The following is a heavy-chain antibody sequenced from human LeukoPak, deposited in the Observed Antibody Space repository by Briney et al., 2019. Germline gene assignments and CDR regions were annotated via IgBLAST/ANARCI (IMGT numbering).Heavy chain of an antibody. D-gene: IGHD2-21*01. CDR1: GYTFTSYD. Sequence: ASVKVSCKASGYTFTSYDINWVRQATGQGLEWMGWMNPNSGNTGYAQKFQGRVTITRNTSISTAYMELSSLRSEDTAVYYCAKDSALYCGGDCYYDYWGQGTLVTVSS. V-gene: IGHV1-8*03. CDR2: MNPNSGNT. CDR3: AKDSALYCGGDCYYDY. J-gene: IGHJ4*02.